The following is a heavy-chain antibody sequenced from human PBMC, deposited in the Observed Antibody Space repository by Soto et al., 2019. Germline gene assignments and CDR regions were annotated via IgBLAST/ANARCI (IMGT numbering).Heavy chain of an antibody. D-gene: IGHD3-10*01. CDR1: GYTFTGYY. Sequence: QVPLVQSGAEVKKPGASVKVSCKASGYTFTGYYMHWVRQAPGQGLEWMGWINPNSGGTNYAQKFQGWVTMTRDTSISTAYMELSRLRSDDTAVYYCARGITMVRGVIYGWFDPWGQGTLVTVSS. V-gene: IGHV1-2*04. CDR2: INPNSGGT. CDR3: ARGITMVRGVIYGWFDP. J-gene: IGHJ5*02.